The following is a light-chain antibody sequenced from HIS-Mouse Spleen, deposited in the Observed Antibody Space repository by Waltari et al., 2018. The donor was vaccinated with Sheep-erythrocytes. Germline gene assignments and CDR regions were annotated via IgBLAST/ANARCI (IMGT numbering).Light chain of an antibody. J-gene: IGLJ1*01. CDR1: SSDVGASKY. V-gene: IGLV2-11*01. CDR3: CSYAGSYTFV. CDR2: DVS. Sequence: QSALTQPRSVSGSPGQSVTISCTGTSSDVGASKYVSWYQQHPGQAPNLMIYDVSKRPSGVPDRFSGSKSGNTASLTISGLQAEDEADYYCCSYAGSYTFVFGTGTKVTVL.